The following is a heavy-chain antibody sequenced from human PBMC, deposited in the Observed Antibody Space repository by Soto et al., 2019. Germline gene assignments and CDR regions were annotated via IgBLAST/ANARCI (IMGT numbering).Heavy chain of an antibody. CDR3: ARLDTVPAYYFDY. J-gene: IGHJ4*02. CDR2: IIPIFGTA. D-gene: IGHD4-17*01. Sequence: RASVKVSCKASGGTFSSYAISWVRQAPGQGLEWMGGIIPIFGTANYAQKFQGRVTITADESTSTAYMELSSLRSEDTAVYYCARLDTVPAYYFDYWGQGTLVTVSS. V-gene: IGHV1-69*13. CDR1: GGTFSSYA.